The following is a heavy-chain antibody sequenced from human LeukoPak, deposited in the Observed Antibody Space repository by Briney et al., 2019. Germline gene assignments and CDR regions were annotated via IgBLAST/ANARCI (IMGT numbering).Heavy chain of an antibody. J-gene: IGHJ3*02. D-gene: IGHD3-22*01. CDR3: PRQEIEVDDAFDI. Sequence: SQTLSLTCAISGDTVSRNTAAWNWIRQSPSRGLEWLGRTYHRSKWYNDYAVSVKSRITVNPDTSKNQFSLQLKSVTPEDTAVYFCPRQEIEVDDAFDIWGQGTMVTVSS. CDR1: GDTVSRNTAA. V-gene: IGHV6-1*01. CDR2: TYHRSKWYN.